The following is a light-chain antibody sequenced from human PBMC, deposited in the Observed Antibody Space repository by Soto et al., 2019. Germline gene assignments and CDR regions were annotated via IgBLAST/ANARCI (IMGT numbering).Light chain of an antibody. V-gene: IGKV3-11*01. CDR3: QQYNLWPRT. CDR1: ENVYNY. Sequence: EIVLTQSPATLSLSPGERATLSCRASENVYNYLAWYQQIPGQPPRLLIYDASNRAAGVPGRFSGTGSGTDFTLTISSLQSEDFAVYYCQQYNLWPRTFGQGTKV. J-gene: IGKJ1*01. CDR2: DAS.